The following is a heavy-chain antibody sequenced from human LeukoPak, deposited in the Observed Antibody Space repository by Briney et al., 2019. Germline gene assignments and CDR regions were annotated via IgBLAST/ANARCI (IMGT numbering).Heavy chain of an antibody. V-gene: IGHV3-23*01. CDR1: GFTFSTSW. J-gene: IGHJ4*02. D-gene: IGHD3-22*01. CDR3: ASGEDSSGYYGY. Sequence: GGSLRLSCAASGFTFSTSWMHWVRQAPGKGLEWVSGISGSGGSTYYADSVKGRFTISRDNSKNRLYLQMSSLRAEDTAVYYCASGEDSSGYYGYWGQGTLVTVSS. CDR2: ISGSGGST.